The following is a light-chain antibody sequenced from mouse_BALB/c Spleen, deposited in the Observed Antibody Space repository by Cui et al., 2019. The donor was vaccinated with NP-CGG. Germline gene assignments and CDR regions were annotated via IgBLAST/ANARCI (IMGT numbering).Light chain of an antibody. CDR1: TGAVTTSNY. Sequence: AVVSQESALTTSPGETVTHTCRSNTGAVTTSNYANWVQEKPDHLFTGLIGGTNNRAPGVPARFSGSLIGDKAALTITGAQTEDEAIYFCALWYSNHWVFGGGTKLTVL. V-gene: IGLV1*01. CDR3: ALWYSNHWV. CDR2: GTN. J-gene: IGLJ1*01.